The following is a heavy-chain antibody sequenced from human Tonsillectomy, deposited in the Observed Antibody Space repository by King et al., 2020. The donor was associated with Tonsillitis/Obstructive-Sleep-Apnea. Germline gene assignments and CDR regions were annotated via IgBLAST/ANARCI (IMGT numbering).Heavy chain of an antibody. Sequence: LQLQESGPGLVKPSETLSLTCTVSGGSVSSSDYYWGWIRQPPGKGLEWIGTIYYDGTTYYNPPLKSRVTISVAPSKNQFSLNLNSVTAADTAVYYCARHSRDSWWGDYFYYMDVWGKGTTVTVSS. J-gene: IGHJ6*03. CDR2: IYYDGTT. D-gene: IGHD2-15*01. CDR1: GGSVSSSDYY. V-gene: IGHV4-39*01. CDR3: ARHSRDSWWGDYFYYMDV.